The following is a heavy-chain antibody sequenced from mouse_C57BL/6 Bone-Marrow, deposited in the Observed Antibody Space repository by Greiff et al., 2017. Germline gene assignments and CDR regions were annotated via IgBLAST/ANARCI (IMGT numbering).Heavy chain of an antibody. Sequence: QVQLQQSGAELARPGASVKLSCKASGYTFTSYGISWVKQSTGQGLEWIGEIYPRSGNTYYNEKFKGKATLTADKSSSTAYMELRSLTSEDSAVYYCAGSREYYDSNWFACWGQGALVTISA. V-gene: IGHV1-81*01. CDR3: AGSREYYDSNWFAC. D-gene: IGHD1-1*01. J-gene: IGHJ3*01. CDR1: GYTFTSYG. CDR2: IYPRSGNT.